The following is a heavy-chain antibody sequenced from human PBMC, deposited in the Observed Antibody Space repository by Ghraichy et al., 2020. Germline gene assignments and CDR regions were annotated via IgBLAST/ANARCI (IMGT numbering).Heavy chain of an antibody. Sequence: SETLSLTCTVSGGSISSYYWSWIRQPPGKGLEWIGYIYYSGSTNYNPSLKSRVTISVDTSKNQFSLKLSSVTAADTAVYYCARATYYYDSSGYYLDAFDIWGQGTMVTVSS. D-gene: IGHD3-22*01. CDR3: ARATYYYDSSGYYLDAFDI. CDR1: GGSISSYY. CDR2: IYYSGST. V-gene: IGHV4-59*01. J-gene: IGHJ3*02.